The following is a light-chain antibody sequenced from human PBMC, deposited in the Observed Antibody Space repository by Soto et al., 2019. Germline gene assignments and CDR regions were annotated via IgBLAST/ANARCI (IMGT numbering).Light chain of an antibody. CDR3: SSYTTSNTRQIV. J-gene: IGLJ1*01. Sequence: QSVLNQPASVSASPGQSITISCTGTSSDVVGYNYVSWYQQHPGKAPKFMIYDVSNRPSGVSNRFSGSKSDNTASLTISGLQAEDEADYYCSSYTTSNTRQIVFGTGTKVTVL. CDR2: DVS. V-gene: IGLV2-14*01. CDR1: SSDVVGYNY.